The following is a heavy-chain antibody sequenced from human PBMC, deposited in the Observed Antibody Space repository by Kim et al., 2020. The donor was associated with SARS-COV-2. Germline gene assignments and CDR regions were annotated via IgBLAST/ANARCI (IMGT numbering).Heavy chain of an antibody. CDR1: GYTFTSYA. J-gene: IGHJ4*02. D-gene: IGHD3-22*01. Sequence: ASVKVSCKASGYTFTSYAMHWVRQAPGQRLEWMGWINAGNGNTKYSQKFQGRVTITRDTSASTAYMELSSLRSEDTAVYYCARDHIYYDSSGYSPPDYWGQGTLVTVSS. CDR3: ARDHIYYDSSGYSPPDY. V-gene: IGHV1-3*01. CDR2: INAGNGNT.